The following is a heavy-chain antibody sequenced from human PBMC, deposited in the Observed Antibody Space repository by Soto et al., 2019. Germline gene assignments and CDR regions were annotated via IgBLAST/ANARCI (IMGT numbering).Heavy chain of an antibody. J-gene: IGHJ5*02. V-gene: IGHV4-34*01. CDR3: ARGIRYSSSFFSP. Sequence: SETLSLTCAVYGGSFSGYYWSWIRQPPGKGLEWIGEINHSGGTNYNPSLKSRVTVSVDTSKNQFSLKLSSVTAADTAVYYCARGIRYSSSFFSPWGQGTLVTVSS. D-gene: IGHD6-6*01. CDR2: INHSGGT. CDR1: GGSFSGYY.